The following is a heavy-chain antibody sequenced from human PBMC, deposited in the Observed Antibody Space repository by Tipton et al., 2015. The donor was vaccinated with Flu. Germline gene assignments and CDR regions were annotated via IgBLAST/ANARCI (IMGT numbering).Heavy chain of an antibody. J-gene: IGHJ4*02. CDR2: IYPVDSNT. CDR1: GYSFSIYW. CDR3: ARRAPYGNIALEF. V-gene: IGHV5-51*03. D-gene: IGHD2/OR15-2a*01. Sequence: QLVQSGAKVKKPGESLKISCKASGYSFSIYWIAWVRQMPGKGLEWMGIIYPVDSNTKYSPSFEGQVTISADKSFNTAYLQWSSLKASDTAIYYCARRAPYGNIALEFWGQGTLVTVSS.